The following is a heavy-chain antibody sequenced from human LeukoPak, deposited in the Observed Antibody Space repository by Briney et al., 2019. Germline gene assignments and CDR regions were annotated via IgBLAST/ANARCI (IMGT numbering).Heavy chain of an antibody. CDR3: ARAVLGAFDI. CDR2: INHSGST. V-gene: IGHV4-34*01. CDR1: GGSFSGYY. Sequence: SEILSLTCAVYGGSFSGYYWSWIRQPPGKGLEWIGEINHSGSTNYNPSLKSRVTISVDTSKNQFSLKLGSVTAADTAVYYCARAVLGAFDIWGQGTMVTVSS. J-gene: IGHJ3*02. D-gene: IGHD3-16*01.